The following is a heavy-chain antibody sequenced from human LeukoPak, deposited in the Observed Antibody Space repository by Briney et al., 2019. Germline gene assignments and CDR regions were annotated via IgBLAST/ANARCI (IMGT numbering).Heavy chain of an antibody. CDR1: GFTVSGNY. CDR2: IYTAGST. CDR3: AGGNSWPGLSY. J-gene: IGHJ4*02. D-gene: IGHD6-13*01. V-gene: IGHV3-53*01. Sequence: GGSLRLSCAASGFTVSGNYMSWVRQAPGKGLEWVSVIYTAGSTYNADSVKGRFTISRDKSKNTLYLQMNTLRAEDTSVYFCAGGNSWPGLSYWGQGTLLTVSS.